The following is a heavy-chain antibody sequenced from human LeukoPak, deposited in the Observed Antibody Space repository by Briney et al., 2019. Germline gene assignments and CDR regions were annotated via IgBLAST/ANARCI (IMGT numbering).Heavy chain of an antibody. CDR1: GFTVSNYY. CDR2: IHSGGTT. CDR3: ARAAYSGNYHVGESDY. J-gene: IGHJ4*02. D-gene: IGHD1-26*01. Sequence: PGGSLRLSCAASGFTVSNYYMSWVRQAPGKGLEWVSVIHSGGTTNYADSVKGRFTISRDSSKNTLDLQMNSLRAEDTAMYYCARAAYSGNYHVGESDYWGQGTLVTVSS. V-gene: IGHV3-53*01.